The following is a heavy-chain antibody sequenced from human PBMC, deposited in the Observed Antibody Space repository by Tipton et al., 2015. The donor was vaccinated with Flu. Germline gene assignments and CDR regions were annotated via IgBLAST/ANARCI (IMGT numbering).Heavy chain of an antibody. CDR1: GETLTNYY. D-gene: IGHD6-19*01. Sequence: TLSLTCAVYGETLTNYYWTWIRQPPGKGLEWVGEINHGGNANYIPSLKSRVTMSVDTSKNQFSLRMTSVTAADTAVYYCGRMEYSSGSYFRVDPFDIWGQGTMVIVSS. CDR2: INHGGNA. V-gene: IGHV4-34*01. J-gene: IGHJ3*02. CDR3: GRMEYSSGSYFRVDPFDI.